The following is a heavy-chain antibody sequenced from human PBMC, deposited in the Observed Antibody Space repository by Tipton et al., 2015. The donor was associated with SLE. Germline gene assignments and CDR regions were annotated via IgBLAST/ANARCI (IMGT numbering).Heavy chain of an antibody. CDR1: GYSFSNYW. V-gene: IGHV5-51*01. J-gene: IGHJ6*03. CDR3: ARHLVVPTLGPGFAAYYMDV. D-gene: IGHD5-12*01. Sequence: QLVQSGAEVKKPGESLKISCKGSGYSFSNYWIGWVRQMPGKGLEWMGTIYPGNSETSYSPSFQGQVIISADKSISTAYLQWSSLKASDTALYYCARHLVVPTLGPGFAAYYMDVWGKGTTVTVSS. CDR2: IYPGNSET.